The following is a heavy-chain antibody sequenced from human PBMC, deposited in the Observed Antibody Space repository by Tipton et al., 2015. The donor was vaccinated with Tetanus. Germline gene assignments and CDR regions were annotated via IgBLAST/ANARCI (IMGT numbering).Heavy chain of an antibody. D-gene: IGHD2-2*01. CDR1: GYSFSTYW. Sequence: QSGAEVKKPGESLKISCKGSGYSFSTYWIGWVRQMPGKGLEWMGIIYPGDSGTTYSPSFQGQVTISVDKSISTAYLQWSILKASDTAIYYCGRPRGSSTNNLDIWGQGTLVTVSS. CDR3: GRPRGSSTNNLDI. J-gene: IGHJ4*02. V-gene: IGHV5-51*01. CDR2: IYPGDSGT.